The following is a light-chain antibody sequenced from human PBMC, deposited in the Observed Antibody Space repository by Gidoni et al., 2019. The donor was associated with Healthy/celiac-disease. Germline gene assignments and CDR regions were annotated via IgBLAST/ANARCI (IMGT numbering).Light chain of an antibody. J-gene: IGKJ2*01. CDR1: QSVSSN. Sequence: EIVMTQSPATLSVSPGERATLSCRASQSVSSNLAWYQQKPGQAPRLLIYGASTRATGITARCSGSGSGTEFTLTISSLQSEDFAVYYCQQYNNWDTFGQGTKLEIK. CDR2: GAS. CDR3: QQYNNWDT. V-gene: IGKV3-15*01.